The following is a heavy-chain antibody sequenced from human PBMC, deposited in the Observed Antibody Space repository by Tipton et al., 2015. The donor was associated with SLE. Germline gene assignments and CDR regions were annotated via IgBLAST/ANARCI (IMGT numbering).Heavy chain of an antibody. D-gene: IGHD6-13*01. V-gene: IGHV4-61*02. J-gene: IGHJ4*02. CDR1: GGSISSGSYY. CDR3: ARALSSSGGFDY. Sequence: TLSLTCTVSGGSISSGSYYWSWIRQPAGKGLEWIGRIYTSGSTNYNPSLKSRVTISVDTSKNQFSLKLSSVTAAGPAVYYCARALSSSGGFDYWGQGTLVTVSS. CDR2: IYTSGST.